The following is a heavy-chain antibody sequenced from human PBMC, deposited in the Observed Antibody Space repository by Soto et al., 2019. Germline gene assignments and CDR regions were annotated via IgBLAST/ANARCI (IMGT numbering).Heavy chain of an antibody. CDR1: GGSISSSSYY. D-gene: IGHD2-2*01. J-gene: IGHJ5*02. V-gene: IGHV4-39*01. CDR3: AAGVAAPEAFIVVVPAAMSGGLFDWFDP. CDR2: IYYSGST. Sequence: PSETLSLTCTVSGGSISSSSYYWGWIRQPPGKGLEWIGSIYYSGSTYYNPSLKSRVTISVDTSKNQFSLKLSSVTAADTAVYYCAAGVAAPEAFIVVVPAAMSGGLFDWFDPWGQGTLVTVSS.